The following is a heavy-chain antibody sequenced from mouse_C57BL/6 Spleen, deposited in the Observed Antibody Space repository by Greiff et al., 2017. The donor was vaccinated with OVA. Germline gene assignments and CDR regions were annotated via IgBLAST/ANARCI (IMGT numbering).Heavy chain of an antibody. CDR1: GYSFTSYY. CDR3: ARSDSSGYVLFDY. J-gene: IGHJ2*01. CDR2: IYPGSGNT. V-gene: IGHV1-66*01. Sequence: QVQLKQSGPELVKPGASVKISCKASGYSFTSYYIHWVKQRPGQGLEWIGWIYPGSGNTKYNEKFKGKATLTADTSSSTAYMQLSSLTSEDSAVYYCARSDSSGYVLFDYWGQGTTLTVSS. D-gene: IGHD3-2*02.